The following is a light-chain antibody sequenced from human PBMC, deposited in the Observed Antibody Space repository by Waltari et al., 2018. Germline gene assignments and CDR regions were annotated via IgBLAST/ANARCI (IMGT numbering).Light chain of an antibody. CDR2: AAS. J-gene: IGKJ4*01. CDR3: QQSYSTPRLT. CDR1: QSISNY. Sequence: DIQMTQSPSSLSASVGDRVTITCRASQSISNYLNWYQQKPEKAPKLLIYAASSLQSGFTSRFSGSGSGTDFTLTISSLQPEDFATYYCQQSYSTPRLTFGGGTKVEIK. V-gene: IGKV1-39*01.